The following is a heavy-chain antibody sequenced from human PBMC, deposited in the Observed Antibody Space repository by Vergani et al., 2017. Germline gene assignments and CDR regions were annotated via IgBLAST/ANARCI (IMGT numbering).Heavy chain of an antibody. V-gene: IGHV4-34*01. Sequence: QVQLQQWGAGLLKPSETLSLTCAVYGGSFSGYYWSWIRQPPGKGLEWIGEINHSGSTNYNPSLKSRVTISVDTSKNQFSLKLSSVTAADTAVYYCARDGGPDGNLDYWGQGTLVTVSS. J-gene: IGHJ4*02. CDR2: INHSGST. CDR3: ARDGGPDGNLDY. CDR1: GGSFSGYY. D-gene: IGHD3-16*01.